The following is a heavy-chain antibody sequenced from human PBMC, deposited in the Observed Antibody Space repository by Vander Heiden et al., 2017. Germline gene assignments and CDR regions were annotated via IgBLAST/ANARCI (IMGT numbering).Heavy chain of an antibody. CDR2: IIPIFGTA. CDR3: ARSGEMMTTVTTPFYYYGMDV. Sequence: QVQLVQSGAEVKKPGSSVKVSCKASGGTFSSYAISWVRQAPGQGLEWMGGIIPIFGTANYAQKFQGRVTITADESTSTAYMELSSLRSEDTAVYYCARSGEMMTTVTTPFYYYGMDVWGQGTTVTVSS. J-gene: IGHJ6*02. V-gene: IGHV1-69*01. D-gene: IGHD4-4*01. CDR1: GGTFSSYA.